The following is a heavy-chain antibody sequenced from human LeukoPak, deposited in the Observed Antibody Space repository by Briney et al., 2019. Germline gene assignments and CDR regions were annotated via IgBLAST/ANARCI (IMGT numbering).Heavy chain of an antibody. Sequence: ASVKVSFKASGYTFSAYYIHWVRQAPGQGLEWMGWINPNSGGTNYAETFQGRVTMTRDTSITTAYMELSRLRSDDTAVYYCARGYCGADCYSFDYWGQGTLVSISS. J-gene: IGHJ4*02. CDR3: ARGYCGADCYSFDY. D-gene: IGHD2-21*02. CDR1: GYTFSAYY. CDR2: INPNSGGT. V-gene: IGHV1-2*02.